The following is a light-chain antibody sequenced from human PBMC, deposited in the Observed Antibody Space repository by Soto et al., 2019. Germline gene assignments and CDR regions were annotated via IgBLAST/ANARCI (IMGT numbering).Light chain of an antibody. CDR2: EVS. V-gene: IGLV2-18*02. CDR3: SSYTSSSTSRV. Sequence: QSALTQPPSVSGSPGQSVTISCTGTSSDVGSYNRVSWYQQSPGTAPKLMIYEVSNRPSGVPDRFSGSKSGNTASLTISGLQAEDEDDYYCSSYTSSSTSRVFGGGTKLTVL. CDR1: SSDVGSYNR. J-gene: IGLJ2*01.